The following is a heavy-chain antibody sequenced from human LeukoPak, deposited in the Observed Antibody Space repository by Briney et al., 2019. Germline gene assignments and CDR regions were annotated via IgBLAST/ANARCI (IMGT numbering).Heavy chain of an antibody. D-gene: IGHD6-13*01. CDR2: IYYSGST. CDR3: ASYSRNYYYMDV. V-gene: IGHV4-59*01. CDR1: GGSISRYY. Sequence: PSETLSLTCTVSGGSISRYYWSWIRQPPRKGLEWTGYIYYSGSTNYNPSLKGRVTISVDTSKNQFSLKLSSVTAADTAVYYCASYSRNYYYMDVWGKGTTVTVSS. J-gene: IGHJ6*03.